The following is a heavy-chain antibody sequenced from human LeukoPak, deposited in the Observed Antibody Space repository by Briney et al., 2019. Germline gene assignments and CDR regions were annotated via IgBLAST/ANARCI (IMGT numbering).Heavy chain of an antibody. CDR3: AKFNTNPGYALDI. CDR2: IKNDGSQK. CDR1: EFTISNYW. D-gene: IGHD5-18*01. J-gene: IGHJ3*02. Sequence: PGGSLRLSCAASEFTISNYWMTWVRQAPGRGLEWVANIKNDGSQKYYADPVKGRFTISRDNAENSLYLQMNSLRAEDTAVYYCAKFNTNPGYALDIWGQGTMVTVSS. V-gene: IGHV3-7*01.